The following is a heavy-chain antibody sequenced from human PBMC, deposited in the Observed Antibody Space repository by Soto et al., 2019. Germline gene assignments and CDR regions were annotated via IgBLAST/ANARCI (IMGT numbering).Heavy chain of an antibody. V-gene: IGHV3-23*01. D-gene: IGHD3-3*01. Sequence: EVQLLESGGGLVQPGGSLRLSCAASGFTFSSYTMSWVRQAPGKGLEWVSAISGSDGSTYYADSVKGRFTISRDNSKNTLYLQMNSLRAEDTAVYYCAKDDDFWSGYSQHWGQGTLVTVSS. J-gene: IGHJ1*01. CDR3: AKDDDFWSGYSQH. CDR2: ISGSDGST. CDR1: GFTFSSYT.